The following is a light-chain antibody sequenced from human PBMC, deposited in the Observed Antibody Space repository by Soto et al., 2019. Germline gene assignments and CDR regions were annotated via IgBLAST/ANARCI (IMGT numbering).Light chain of an antibody. Sequence: EIVLTQSPGTLSLSPGERATLSCRASQSVSSNYLAWYQQKSGQAPRLLIYGASSRATGIPDRFSGSGSGTDFTLTIRRLEPEDFAVYYCQQYGSSYPWTFGQGTKVDI. J-gene: IGKJ1*01. CDR3: QQYGSSYPWT. CDR1: QSVSSNY. V-gene: IGKV3-20*01. CDR2: GAS.